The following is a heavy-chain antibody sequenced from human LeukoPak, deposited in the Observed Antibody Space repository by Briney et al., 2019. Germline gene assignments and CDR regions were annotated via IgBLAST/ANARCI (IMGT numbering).Heavy chain of an antibody. Sequence: GGSLRLSCAASGFTFSGYWMSWVRQAPGKGLEWVANIRQDGSEKYYVDSVKGRFTISRDNAKNSLYLQMNSLRAEDTAVYYCARVRSSSWSPYYYYYMDVWGKGATVTVSS. CDR1: GFTFSGYW. CDR2: IRQDGSEK. CDR3: ARVRSSSWSPYYYYYMDV. D-gene: IGHD6-13*01. V-gene: IGHV3-7*01. J-gene: IGHJ6*03.